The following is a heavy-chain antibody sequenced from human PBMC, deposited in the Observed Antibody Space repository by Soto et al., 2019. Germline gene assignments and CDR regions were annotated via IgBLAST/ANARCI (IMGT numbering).Heavy chain of an antibody. D-gene: IGHD1-1*01. CDR2: IWYDGSNK. CDR1: GFTFSSYG. V-gene: IGHV3-33*01. Sequence: SGGSLRLSCAASGFTFSSYGMNWVHQAPGKGLEWVAVIWYDGSNKYYADSVKGRFTISRDNSKNTLYLQMKSLRAEDTAVYYCARDRTGYNWFAPWGQGTLVTVSS. CDR3: ARDRTGYNWFAP. J-gene: IGHJ5*02.